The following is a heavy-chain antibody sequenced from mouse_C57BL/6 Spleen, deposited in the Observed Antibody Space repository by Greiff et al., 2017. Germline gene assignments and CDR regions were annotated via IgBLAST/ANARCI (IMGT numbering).Heavy chain of an antibody. V-gene: IGHV1-81*01. CDR2: IYPRSGNT. CDR3: EGGDGGYYAMDY. Sequence: VKLMESGAELARPGASVKLSCKASGYTFTSYGISWVKQRTGQGLEWIGEIYPRSGNTYYHEKFKGKATLTADKSSSTAYMELRSLTSEDSAVYCCEGGDGGYYAMDYWGQGTSVTVSS. J-gene: IGHJ4*01. CDR1: GYTFTSYG.